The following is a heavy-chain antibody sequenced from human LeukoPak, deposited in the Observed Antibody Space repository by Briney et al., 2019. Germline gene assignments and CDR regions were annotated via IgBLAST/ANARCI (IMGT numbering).Heavy chain of an antibody. D-gene: IGHD3-22*01. Sequence: SETLSLTCAVYGGSFSGYYWSWIRQPPGKGLEWIGEINHSGSTYYNPSLKSRVTISVDTSKNQFSLKLSSVTAADTAVYYCGRPLSYYSDSSGDNAFDIWGQGTMVTVSS. V-gene: IGHV4-34*01. CDR2: INHSGST. J-gene: IGHJ3*02. CDR1: GGSFSGYY. CDR3: GRPLSYYSDSSGDNAFDI.